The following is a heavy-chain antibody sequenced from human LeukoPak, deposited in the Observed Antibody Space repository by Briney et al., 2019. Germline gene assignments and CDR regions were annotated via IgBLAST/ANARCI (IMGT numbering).Heavy chain of an antibody. J-gene: IGHJ3*02. D-gene: IGHD3-3*01. CDR2: VDPENGEP. CDR3: ATYPWSRGVPHDAFDI. V-gene: IGHV1-24*01. Sequence: ASRKVSCKVCGYTLTELSMGWVRHASGKGLEWSGGVDPENGEPIYAQTFQGRVIMTEDTSTDTAYMETSSLKSENTAVYYCATYPWSRGVPHDAFDIWGQGTMVTVSS. CDR1: GYTLTELS.